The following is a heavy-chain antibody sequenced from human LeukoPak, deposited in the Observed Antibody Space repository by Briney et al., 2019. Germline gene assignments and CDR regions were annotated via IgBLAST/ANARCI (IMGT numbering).Heavy chain of an antibody. CDR2: IDSDGSST. CDR3: ARSGAPTPDY. J-gene: IGHJ4*02. Sequence: GGSLRLSCAASGFTFSDYYMSWIRQAPGKGLVWVSRIDSDGSSTIYADSVKGRFTISRDNAKNTLNLQMNSLRAEDTALYYCARSGAPTPDYWGQGTLVIVSS. D-gene: IGHD2-15*01. CDR1: GFTFSDYY. V-gene: IGHV3-74*01.